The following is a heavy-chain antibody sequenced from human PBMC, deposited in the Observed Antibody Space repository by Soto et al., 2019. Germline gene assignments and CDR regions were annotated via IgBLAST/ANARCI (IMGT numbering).Heavy chain of an antibody. J-gene: IGHJ6*03. CDR1: GGSFSSYY. D-gene: IGHD2-2*01. CDR3: AGRDCSGTNCYYLDYYYMDV. V-gene: IGHV4-59*08. Sequence: QVQLQESGPGLVRPSETLSLTCTVSGGSFSSYYWTWIRQSPGKGLEWIGYIYYSGSTDYNPSLRCRIAISIDTYKNRFSLRLNSMTAADTAVYYCAGRDCSGTNCYYLDYYYMDVWGKGTTVTVSS. CDR2: IYYSGST.